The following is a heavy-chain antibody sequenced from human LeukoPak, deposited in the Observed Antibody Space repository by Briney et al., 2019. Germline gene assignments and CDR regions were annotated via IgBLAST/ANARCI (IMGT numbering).Heavy chain of an antibody. V-gene: IGHV3-7*01. J-gene: IGHJ6*03. CDR2: IKEDGSEK. Sequence: GGSLRLSCAASGFTFSNAWMSWVRQAPGKGLEWVANIKEDGSEKSYVDSVKGRFTISRDNAKNSLYLQMNSLRAEDTAVYYCARAGGGPFYYYYYMDVWGKGTTVTISS. D-gene: IGHD1-1*01. CDR3: ARAGGGPFYYYYYMDV. CDR1: GFTFSNAW.